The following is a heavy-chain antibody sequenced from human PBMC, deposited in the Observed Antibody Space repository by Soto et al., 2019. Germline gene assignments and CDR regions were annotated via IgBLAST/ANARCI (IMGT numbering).Heavy chain of an antibody. CDR2: IDPQNGVA. Sequence: PVTVSWRGSGYNFIYPYIHWLRQTPGQGFEWMGYIDPQNGVARLSQNFKYRVIMTSDTSITTVFMQLNNLSSEDTDVYYCAKDRNWNFRLDWVDYWGQGTLVTVSS. CDR1: GYNFIYPY. V-gene: IGHV1-2*02. J-gene: IGHJ4*02. D-gene: IGHD1-1*01. CDR3: AKDRNWNFRLDWVDY.